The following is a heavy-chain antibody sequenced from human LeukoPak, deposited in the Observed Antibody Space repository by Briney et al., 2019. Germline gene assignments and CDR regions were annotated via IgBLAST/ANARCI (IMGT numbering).Heavy chain of an antibody. J-gene: IGHJ4*02. D-gene: IGHD5-12*01. CDR2: ISWNSGSI. CDR3: AREGYSGYGLDY. Sequence: GGSLRLSCAASGFTFSDYTMNWVRLAPGKGLEWVSGISWNSGSIGYADSVKGRFTISRDNAKNSLYLQMDSLRVEDTAIYYCAREGYSGYGLDYWGQGTLVTVSS. V-gene: IGHV3-48*04. CDR1: GFTFSDYT.